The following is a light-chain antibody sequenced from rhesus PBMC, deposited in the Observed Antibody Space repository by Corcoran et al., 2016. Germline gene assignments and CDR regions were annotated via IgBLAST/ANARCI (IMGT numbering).Light chain of an antibody. CDR2: QAS. CDR1: ENINNY. V-gene: IGKV1-74*01. CDR3: QHSFGTPVT. Sequence: DIQLTQSPSSLSASVGDRVTITCRASENINNYLHWYQQKPGKAPNLLVYQASTLQSWFPSRFRGSGSGTDFTLTSSSLQPEDFATYYCQHSFGTPVTFGPGTKLDIK. J-gene: IGKJ3*01.